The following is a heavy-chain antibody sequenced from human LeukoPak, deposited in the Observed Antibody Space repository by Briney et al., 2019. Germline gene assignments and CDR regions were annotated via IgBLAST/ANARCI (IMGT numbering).Heavy chain of an antibody. V-gene: IGHV3-21*01. CDR2: ISSSGYYT. Sequence: GGSLRLSCAASGFTFSRYGMIWVRQATGKGLEWVSSISSSGYYTYYADSVKGRFTISRDSSKNSLYLQMNSLRAEDTAVYYSARGGRVGATTGDYYWGQVTLVTVSS. J-gene: IGHJ4*02. CDR3: ARGGRVGATTGDYY. D-gene: IGHD1-26*01. CDR1: GFTFSRYG.